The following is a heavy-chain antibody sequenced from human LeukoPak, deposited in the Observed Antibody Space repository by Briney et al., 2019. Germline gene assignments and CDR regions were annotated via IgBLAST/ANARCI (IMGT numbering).Heavy chain of an antibody. Sequence: GSLRLSCAASGFTFSSYSMNWVRQAPGKGLELVSPISSSSSYIYYADSVKGRFTISRDNAKNSLYLQMNSLRAEDTAVYYCARSSSGQGGRFFDYWGQGTLVTVSS. J-gene: IGHJ4*02. D-gene: IGHD6-19*01. CDR1: GFTFSSYS. CDR2: ISSSSSYI. CDR3: ARSSSGQGGRFFDY. V-gene: IGHV3-21*01.